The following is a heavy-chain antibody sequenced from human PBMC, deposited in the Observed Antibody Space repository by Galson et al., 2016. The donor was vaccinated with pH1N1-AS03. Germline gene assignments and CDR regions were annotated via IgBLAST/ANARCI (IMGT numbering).Heavy chain of an antibody. Sequence: LRLSCAVSGFIFSHYWLYWVRQAPGKGLEWVSRINSDGRDTYYADSVKGRFTISRDNARNSLYLQMHSLRDDDTAVYYCARDSGYGGTFDNWGQGALVTVSS. CDR3: ARDSGYGGTFDN. CDR1: GFIFSHYW. CDR2: INSDGRDT. J-gene: IGHJ4*02. V-gene: IGHV3-74*01. D-gene: IGHD5-12*01.